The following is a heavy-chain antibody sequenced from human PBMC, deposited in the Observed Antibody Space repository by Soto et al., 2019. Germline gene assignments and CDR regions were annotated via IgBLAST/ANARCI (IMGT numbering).Heavy chain of an antibody. Sequence: ASVKVSCKASGYTFTSYGISWVRQAPGQGLEWMGWISAYNGNTNYAQKLQGGVTMTTDTSTSTAYMELRSLRSDDTAVYYCAATLSCSSTSCFYFDYWGQGTLVTVSS. D-gene: IGHD2-2*01. CDR1: GYTFTSYG. CDR2: ISAYNGNT. V-gene: IGHV1-18*04. CDR3: AATLSCSSTSCFYFDY. J-gene: IGHJ4*02.